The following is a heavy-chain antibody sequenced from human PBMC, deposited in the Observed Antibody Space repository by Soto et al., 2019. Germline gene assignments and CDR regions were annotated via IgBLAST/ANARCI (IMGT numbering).Heavy chain of an antibody. CDR1: GGSISGYY. V-gene: IGHV4-59*01. Sequence: PSETLSLTCTVSGGSISGYYCSWIRQPPGKGLEWIGYIYYGGSTNQNPSLKSRVTMSLDTSKNQFSLKLSSVTAADTAVYYCARPVSTTWVYFVYWAQGTLVTVPS. CDR2: IYYGGST. CDR3: ARPVSTTWVYFVY. D-gene: IGHD3-16*01. J-gene: IGHJ4*02.